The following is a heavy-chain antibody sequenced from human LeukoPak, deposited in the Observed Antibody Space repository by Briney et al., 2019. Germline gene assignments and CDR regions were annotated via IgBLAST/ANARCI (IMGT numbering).Heavy chain of an antibody. J-gene: IGHJ4*02. D-gene: IGHD1-26*01. CDR1: GFTFSSYA. Sequence: PGGSLRLSCAASGFTFSSYAMSWVRQASGKGLEWVSAISGSGGTQYYADSVKGRFTISRDNSKNTLYLQMNSLRAEDTAVYYCARNYSGSYHIDYWGQGTLVTVSS. V-gene: IGHV3-23*01. CDR3: ARNYSGSYHIDY. CDR2: ISGSGGTQ.